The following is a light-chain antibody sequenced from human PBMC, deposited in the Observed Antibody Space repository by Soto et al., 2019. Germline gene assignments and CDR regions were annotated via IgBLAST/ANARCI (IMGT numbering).Light chain of an antibody. Sequence: QSALTQPASVSGAPGQSITISCTGNSSDVGGYNYVSWYQQHPGTAPKLMIYEVSNRPSGVSHRFSGSKSGTTASLTISGLQAEDEADYYCRSYTSSSTRVFGGGTKLTVL. CDR2: EVS. J-gene: IGLJ7*01. V-gene: IGLV2-14*01. CDR1: SSDVGGYNY. CDR3: RSYTSSSTRV.